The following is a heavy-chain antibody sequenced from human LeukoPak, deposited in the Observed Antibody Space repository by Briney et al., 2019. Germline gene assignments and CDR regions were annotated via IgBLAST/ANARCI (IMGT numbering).Heavy chain of an antibody. CDR1: GFTVSSNY. CDR3: AKGATTVTTIYLFDY. Sequence: GGSLRLSCAASGFTVSSNYMSWVRQAPGKGLEWVSVIYSGGSTYYADSVRGRFTISRDNSKNTLSLQMNSLRAEDTAVYYCAKGATTVTTIYLFDYWGQGTLVTVSS. J-gene: IGHJ4*02. CDR2: IYSGGST. D-gene: IGHD4-17*01. V-gene: IGHV3-53*01.